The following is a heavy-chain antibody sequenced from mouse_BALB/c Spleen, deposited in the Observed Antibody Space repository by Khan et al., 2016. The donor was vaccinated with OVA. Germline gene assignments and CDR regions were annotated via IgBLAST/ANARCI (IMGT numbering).Heavy chain of an antibody. J-gene: IGHJ2*01. D-gene: IGHD1-2*01. Sequence: EVQLQESGPGLVKPSQSLSLTCTVTAYSITSGYCSNWIRQFPGNKLEWMGYISFSCSTNYTPSLTSRISITRDTSKNQFFLQLNSVTTEDTATYYCARTARIKYWGQGTTLTVSS. CDR1: AYSITSGYC. V-gene: IGHV3-1*02. CDR3: ARTARIKY. CDR2: ISFSCST.